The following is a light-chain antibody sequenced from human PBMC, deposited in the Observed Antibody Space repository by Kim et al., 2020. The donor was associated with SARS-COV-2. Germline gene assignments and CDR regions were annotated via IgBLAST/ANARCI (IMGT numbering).Light chain of an antibody. CDR3: CSYTGTDPSKV. CDR2: AVS. Sequence: QSALTQPRSVSGSPGQSVTISCTGTSSDVGGYNYVSWYQLHPGKAPKLMIYAVSKRPSGVPDRFSGSKSGNTASLTISGLQAEDEADYYCCSYTGTDPSKVFGIGTKVTVL. V-gene: IGLV2-11*01. J-gene: IGLJ1*01. CDR1: SSDVGGYNY.